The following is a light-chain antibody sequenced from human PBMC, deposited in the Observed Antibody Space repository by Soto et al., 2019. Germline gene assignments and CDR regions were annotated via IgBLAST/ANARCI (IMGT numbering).Light chain of an antibody. V-gene: IGKV3-20*01. J-gene: IGKJ3*01. CDR1: QSVASSH. Sequence: EIVLTQSPGTLSLSPGERATLSCRASQSVASSHLAWYLQKPGQTPRLLIYDASSRATGIPDRISGSGSGTDFTLTISRLEPEDFAVYYCQQYGSAPFTFGPGTKVDIK. CDR3: QQYGSAPFT. CDR2: DAS.